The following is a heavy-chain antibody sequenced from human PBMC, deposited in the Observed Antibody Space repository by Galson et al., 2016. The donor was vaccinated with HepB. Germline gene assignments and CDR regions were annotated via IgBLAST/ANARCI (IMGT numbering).Heavy chain of an antibody. CDR1: GGSISRSTYY. CDR2: IYYSGRT. D-gene: IGHD3-3*02. J-gene: IGHJ4*02. Sequence: ETLSLTCTVSGGSISRSTYYWGWVRQPPGKGLEWIGSIYYSGRTYYNPSLKSRVTISVDTSKKQFSLKVSSVTAGDTAVYYCAIASPAFDFWGQGTLVTGSA. CDR3: AIASPAFDF. V-gene: IGHV4-39*01.